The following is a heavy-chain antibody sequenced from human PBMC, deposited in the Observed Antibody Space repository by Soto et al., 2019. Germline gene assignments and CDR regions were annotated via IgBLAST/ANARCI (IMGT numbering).Heavy chain of an antibody. J-gene: IGHJ4*02. CDR3: ATLTAPGTVDD. CDR2: IYHSGST. Sequence: QVQLQESGPGLVKPSETLSLTCTVSGGSISNYYWSWIRQPPGKGLEWIGYIYHSGSTNYNPSLQRRVTISILTSKTQFFLRLNSGTAADTGVYYCATLTAPGTVDDWGQGILVTVSS. V-gene: IGHV4-59*01. CDR1: GGSISNYY. D-gene: IGHD6-13*01.